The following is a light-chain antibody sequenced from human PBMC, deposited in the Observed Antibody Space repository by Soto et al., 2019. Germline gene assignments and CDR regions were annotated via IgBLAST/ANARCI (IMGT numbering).Light chain of an antibody. Sequence: EIQMTQSPSSLSASVGDRVTITCRASQGIRNDLAWYQQKPGRAPKRLIYAASNLETGVPSRFSGSASGTDVTFTISSLQPEDIATYDCQQYDNLPLTFGGGTKVDI. V-gene: IGKV1-33*01. J-gene: IGKJ4*01. CDR1: QGIRND. CDR2: AAS. CDR3: QQYDNLPLT.